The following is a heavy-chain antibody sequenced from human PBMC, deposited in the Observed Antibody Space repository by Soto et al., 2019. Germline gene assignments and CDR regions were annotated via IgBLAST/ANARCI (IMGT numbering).Heavy chain of an antibody. V-gene: IGHV4-39*01. CDR3: ARHFRNGELGTYYFDY. Sequence: SETLSLTCTVSGGSISSSSYYWGWIRQPPGKGLEWIGSIYYSGSTYYNPSLKSRVTISVDTSKNQFSLKLSSVTAADTAVYYCARHFRNGELGTYYFDYWGQGTLVTVSS. D-gene: IGHD3-10*01. CDR1: GGSISSSSYY. J-gene: IGHJ4*02. CDR2: IYYSGST.